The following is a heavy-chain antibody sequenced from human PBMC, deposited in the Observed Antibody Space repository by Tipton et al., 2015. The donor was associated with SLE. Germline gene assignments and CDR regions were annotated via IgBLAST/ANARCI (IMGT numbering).Heavy chain of an antibody. D-gene: IGHD1-1*01. V-gene: IGHV4-34*01. Sequence: TLSLTCTVSGGSISSYYWSWIRQPPGKGLEWIGEINHSGSTNYNPSLKSRVTISVDTSKNQFSLKLSSVTAADTAVYYCARGINWNYYYGMDVWGQGTTVTVSS. J-gene: IGHJ6*02. CDR2: INHSGST. CDR1: GGSISSYY. CDR3: ARGINWNYYYGMDV.